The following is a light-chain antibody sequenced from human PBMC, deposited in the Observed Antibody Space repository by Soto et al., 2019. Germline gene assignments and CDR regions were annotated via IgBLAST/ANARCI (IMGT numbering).Light chain of an antibody. CDR3: QQYGSSPPYT. J-gene: IGKJ2*01. CDR2: GAS. Sequence: EIVLTQSPGTLSLSPGERATLSCRASQSISSNYLAWYQQKPGQAPRLLIYGASSRATGIPDRFSGSGSGTDFTLTSSRLEPEDFAVYYCQQYGSSPPYTFGQGTKLEIK. CDR1: QSISSNY. V-gene: IGKV3-20*01.